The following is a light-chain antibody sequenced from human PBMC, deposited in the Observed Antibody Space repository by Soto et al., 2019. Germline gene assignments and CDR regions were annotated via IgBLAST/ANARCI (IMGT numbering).Light chain of an antibody. CDR1: QSISSW. CDR3: QQYNSYSPGNM. V-gene: IGKV1-5*01. J-gene: IGKJ5*01. CDR2: DAS. Sequence: DIKVTQSPSTLSAYVGDRVTITYWASQSISSWLAWYQQKPGKAPKLLIYDASSLESGVPSRFSGSGSGTEFTLTISSLQPDDFATYYRQQYNSYSPGNMFAQRTRLEI.